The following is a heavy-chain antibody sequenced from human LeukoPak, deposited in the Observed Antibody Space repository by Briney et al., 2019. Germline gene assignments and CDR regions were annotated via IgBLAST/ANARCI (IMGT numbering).Heavy chain of an antibody. CDR3: ARVRQQLVRYYYYYMDV. D-gene: IGHD6-13*01. CDR2: ISSSSSTI. V-gene: IGHV3-48*01. Sequence: PGGSLRLSCAASGFTFSSYSMNWVRQAPGKGLEWVSYISSSSSTIYYADSVKGRFTISRDNAKNSLYLQMNSLRAEDTAAYYCARVRQQLVRYYYYYMDVCGKGTTVTVSS. J-gene: IGHJ6*03. CDR1: GFTFSSYS.